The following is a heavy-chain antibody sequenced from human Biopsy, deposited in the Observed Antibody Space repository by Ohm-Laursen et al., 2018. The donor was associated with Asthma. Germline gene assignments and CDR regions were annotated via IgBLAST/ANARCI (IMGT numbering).Heavy chain of an antibody. CDR3: ARGYSGSDRIVYYYSGLEV. D-gene: IGHD5-12*01. V-gene: IGHV1-69*13. J-gene: IGHJ6*02. Sequence: GASVKASCTASGDSFSNYAISWVRQAPGHGLGWLGGLIPVLGTPDHAQMFEGRVTITADESTSTAYMELSSLSSEDTAVYYCARGYSGSDRIVYYYSGLEVWGQGTTVTVSS. CDR2: LIPVLGTP. CDR1: GDSFSNYA.